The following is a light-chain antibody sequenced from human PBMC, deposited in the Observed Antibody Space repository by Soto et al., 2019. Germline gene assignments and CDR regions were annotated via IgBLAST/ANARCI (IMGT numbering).Light chain of an antibody. CDR3: CSYATSPTVV. J-gene: IGLJ2*01. Sequence: QSALTQPASVSGSPGQSITISCTGTSSDVGSYNLVSWYQQHPGKALKXXXXEXTKRPSGVSXXXXXXXXXXTXXXTXSGLQAEDEADYYCCSYATSPTVVFGGGTKLTVL. CDR1: SSDVGSYNL. V-gene: IGLV2-23*01. CDR2: EXT.